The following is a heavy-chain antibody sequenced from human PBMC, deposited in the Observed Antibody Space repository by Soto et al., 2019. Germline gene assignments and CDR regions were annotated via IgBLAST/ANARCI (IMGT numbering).Heavy chain of an antibody. CDR1: GFTFSIYA. CDR2: ISYDGSNK. Sequence: QVQLVESGGGVVQPGRSLRLSCAASGFTFSIYAMHWVRQAPGKGLEWVAVISYDGSNKYYADSVKGRFTISRDNSKNTGYLQMNSMRAEDSAVYYCEREYSDGWFDPWGQGTLVTVSS. V-gene: IGHV3-30-3*01. J-gene: IGHJ5*02. D-gene: IGHD2-21*01. CDR3: EREYSDGWFDP.